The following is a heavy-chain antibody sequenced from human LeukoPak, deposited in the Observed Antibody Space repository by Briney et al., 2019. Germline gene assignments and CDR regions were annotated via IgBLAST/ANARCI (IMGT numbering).Heavy chain of an antibody. CDR2: IKEDESEQ. Sequence: GGSLRLSCAASGFTLSSHWMSWVRQVPGKGLEWVANIKEDESEQYYVDSVKGRFTISRDNSKNSLYLQMHSLRAEDTAVYYCVRGGFTYSFWGQGTLVTVSS. CDR1: GFTLSSHW. CDR3: VRGGFTYSF. V-gene: IGHV3-7*01. J-gene: IGHJ4*02. D-gene: IGHD5-18*01.